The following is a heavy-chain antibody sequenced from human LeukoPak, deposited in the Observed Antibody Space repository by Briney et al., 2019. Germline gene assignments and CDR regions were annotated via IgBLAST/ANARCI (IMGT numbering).Heavy chain of an antibody. CDR1: GFTFDDYG. Sequence: GGSLRLSCAASGFTFDDYGMSWVRQAPGKWLEWVSGINWNGGSTGYADSVKGRFTISRDNAKNSLYLQMNSLRAEDTALYYCARGAMYYYDSSGYPDYWGQGTLVTVSS. CDR3: ARGAMYYYDSSGYPDY. V-gene: IGHV3-20*04. D-gene: IGHD3-22*01. CDR2: INWNGGST. J-gene: IGHJ4*02.